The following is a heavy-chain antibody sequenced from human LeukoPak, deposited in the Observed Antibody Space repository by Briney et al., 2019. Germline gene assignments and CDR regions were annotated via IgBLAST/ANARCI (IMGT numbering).Heavy chain of an antibody. V-gene: IGHV3-21*01. CDR3: AREGGQLAFDI. Sequence: PGGSLRLSCAASGFTFSSYTMNWVRQAPGKGLEWVSSISSSSSYIYYADSVKGRFTISRDNAKNSLYLQMNSLRAEDTAVYYCAREGGQLAFDIWGQGTMVTVS. CDR1: GFTFSSYT. CDR2: ISSSSSYI. J-gene: IGHJ3*02. D-gene: IGHD2-15*01.